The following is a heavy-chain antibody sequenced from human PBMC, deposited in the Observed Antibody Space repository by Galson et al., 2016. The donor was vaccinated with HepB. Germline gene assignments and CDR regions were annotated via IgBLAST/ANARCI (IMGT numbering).Heavy chain of an antibody. J-gene: IGHJ4*02. CDR1: GFAFSRYG. Sequence: SLRLSCATSGFAFSRYGMHWVRQAPGKGLEWVAVIWYDGSNEFYADSVKGRFTISRDNSKNMVNLQMNSLRAEDTGKYYCTREDDWGGHCYSFDYWGQGTLVTASS. CDR3: TREDDWGGHCYSFDY. CDR2: IWYDGSNE. D-gene: IGHD2-21*01. V-gene: IGHV3-33*01.